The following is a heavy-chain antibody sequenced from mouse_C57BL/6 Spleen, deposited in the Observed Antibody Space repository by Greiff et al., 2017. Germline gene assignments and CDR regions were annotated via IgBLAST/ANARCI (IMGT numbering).Heavy chain of an antibody. D-gene: IGHD3-2*02. Sequence: EVMLVESGGGLVKPGGSLKLSCAASGFTFSDYGMHWVRQAPEKGLEWVAYISSGSSTIYYADTVKGRFTISRDNAKNTLFLQRTSLRSEDTAMYYCARHSGYYAMDYWGQGTSVTVSS. CDR2: ISSGSSTI. CDR3: ARHSGYYAMDY. CDR1: GFTFSDYG. J-gene: IGHJ4*01. V-gene: IGHV5-17*01.